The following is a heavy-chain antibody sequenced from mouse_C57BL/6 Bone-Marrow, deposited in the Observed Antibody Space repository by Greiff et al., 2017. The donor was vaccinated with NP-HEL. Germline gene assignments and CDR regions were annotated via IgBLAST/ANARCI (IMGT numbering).Heavy chain of an antibody. CDR3: ADSNYEGYYAMDY. CDR2: INPYNGGT. CDR1: GYTFTDYY. V-gene: IGHV1-19*01. D-gene: IGHD2-5*01. J-gene: IGHJ4*01. Sequence: EVQLQQSGPVLVKPGASVKMSCKASGYTFTDYYMNWVKQSHGKSLEWIGVINPYNGGTSYNQKFKGKATLTVDKSSSTAYMELNSLTSEDSAVYYCADSNYEGYYAMDYWGQGTSVTVSS.